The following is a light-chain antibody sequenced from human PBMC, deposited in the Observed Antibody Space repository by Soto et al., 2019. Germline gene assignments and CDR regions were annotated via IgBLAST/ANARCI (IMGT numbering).Light chain of an antibody. Sequence: EIVLTQSPGTLSLSPGERATLSCRASQSVSSSYLAWYQQKPGQAPRLLIYGASSRATGILDRFSGSGSGTVFTLSIRRLEPEDLGVYYCQQYGRSPFTFGPGTKVDIK. J-gene: IGKJ3*01. V-gene: IGKV3-20*01. CDR3: QQYGRSPFT. CDR2: GAS. CDR1: QSVSSSY.